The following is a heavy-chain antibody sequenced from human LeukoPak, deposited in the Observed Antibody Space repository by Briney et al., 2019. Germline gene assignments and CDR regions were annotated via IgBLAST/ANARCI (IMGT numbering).Heavy chain of an antibody. J-gene: IGHJ4*02. CDR1: GGSISIYY. D-gene: IGHD5-18*01. CDR2: IYTSGST. Sequence: SETLSLTCTVSGGSISIYYWNWIRQPAGKGLEWIGRIYTSGSTSYNPSLKSRVTMSVDTSKNQFSLKLSSVTAADTAVYYCARAADTPMVTFGVYWGQGTLVTVSS. CDR3: ARAADTPMVTFGVY. V-gene: IGHV4-4*07.